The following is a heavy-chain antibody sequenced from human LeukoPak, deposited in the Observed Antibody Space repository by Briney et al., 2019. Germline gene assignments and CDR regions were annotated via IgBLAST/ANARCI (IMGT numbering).Heavy chain of an antibody. CDR1: GGSFSGYY. V-gene: IGHV4-34*01. CDR2: INHSGST. Sequence: SETLSLTCAVYGGSFSGYYWSWIRQPPGKGLEWIGGINHSGSTNYNPSLKSRVTISVDTSKNQFSLKLSSVTAADTAVYYCARGRKRYCGGDCYSPLGYYYYGMDVWGQGTTVTVSS. D-gene: IGHD2-21*02. CDR3: ARGRKRYCGGDCYSPLGYYYYGMDV. J-gene: IGHJ6*02.